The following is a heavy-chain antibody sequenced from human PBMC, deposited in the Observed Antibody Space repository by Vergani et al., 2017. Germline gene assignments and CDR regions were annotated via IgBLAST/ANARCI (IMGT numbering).Heavy chain of an antibody. D-gene: IGHD2-2*01. CDR3: ARVYCSSTSCYFAFDI. V-gene: IGHV1-46*01. Sequence: QVLLVQSGAEVKKPGASVRVSCKTSGYTFTNYYIHWVRQAPGQGLEWMGIINPSGGSTTYAQQFQGRLTMTRDTSTSTVYMDLSNLRSEDTAVYYCARVYCSSTSCYFAFDIWGQGTMVTVSS. CDR1: GYTFTNYY. CDR2: INPSGGST. J-gene: IGHJ3*02.